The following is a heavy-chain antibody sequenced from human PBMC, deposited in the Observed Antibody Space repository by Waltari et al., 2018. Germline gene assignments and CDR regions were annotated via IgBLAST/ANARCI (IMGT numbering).Heavy chain of an antibody. J-gene: IGHJ6*02. CDR1: GFSFNNTA. Sequence: EVQLLESGGGLVQPGGSLRLSCAASGFSFNNTAMAWVRQAPGKGLEWVSAVTGSGATTHYADSVKGRFTISRHNFENTIFLQMDSLRVEDTAIYYCARDRFLLWFGLLDVWGQGTTVTVSS. V-gene: IGHV3-23*01. D-gene: IGHD3-10*01. CDR2: VTGSGATT. CDR3: ARDRFLLWFGLLDV.